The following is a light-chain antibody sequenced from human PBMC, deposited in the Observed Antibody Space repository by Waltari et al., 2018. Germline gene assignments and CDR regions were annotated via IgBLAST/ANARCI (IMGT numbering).Light chain of an antibody. CDR1: RTNIENNA. Sequence: QSVLTQPPSVSGAPRQRVTISCYGSRTNIENNAVSWYQQVPGKAPKLLIYHDDLLPSVVSDRFSASKSGTSASLAISGLQSEDEADYYCAAWDDSLNGRVFGGGTKLTVL. CDR2: HDD. J-gene: IGLJ3*02. V-gene: IGLV1-36*01. CDR3: AAWDDSLNGRV.